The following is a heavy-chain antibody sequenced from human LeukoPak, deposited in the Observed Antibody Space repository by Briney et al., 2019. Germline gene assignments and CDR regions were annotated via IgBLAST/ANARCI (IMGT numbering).Heavy chain of an antibody. V-gene: IGHV3-21*01. J-gene: IGHJ3*02. CDR2: ISTSSGYI. D-gene: IGHD3-22*01. Sequence: GGSLRLSCTASGFTFNGYSMNWVRQAPGKGLEWVSSISTSSGYIYYADSVKGRFTISRNNPKNSLYLQMDSLRDEDTALYYCARSSGYYLVSDAFDIWGQGTMVTVSS. CDR3: ARSSGYYLVSDAFDI. CDR1: GFTFNGYS.